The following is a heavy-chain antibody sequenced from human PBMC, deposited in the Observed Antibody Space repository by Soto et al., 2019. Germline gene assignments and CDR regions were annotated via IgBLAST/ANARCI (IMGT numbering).Heavy chain of an antibody. CDR1: GASISSGDYS. D-gene: IGHD3-22*01. CDR3: ARFGHSGGYFPSDFDS. CDR2: IYHSGNT. V-gene: IGHV4-30-2*01. Sequence: QLHLQESGSGLVRPSQTLTLTCAVSGASISSGDYSWTWIRQPPGRGLEWIGYIYHSGNTYYNPSLKSRVTISVVSSKNQFFLDLNYVTAADTAVYYCARFGHSGGYFPSDFDSWGQGTLVTVSS. J-gene: IGHJ4*02.